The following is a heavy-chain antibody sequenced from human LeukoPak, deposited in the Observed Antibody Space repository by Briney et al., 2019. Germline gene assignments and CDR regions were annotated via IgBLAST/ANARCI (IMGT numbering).Heavy chain of an antibody. Sequence: SAKVSCKASGFTFTSSAMQWVRQARGQRLEWIGWIVVGSGNTNYAQKFQERVTITRDMSTSTAYMELSSLRSEDTAVYCCAADPHSPYPGAWGQGTLVTVSS. V-gene: IGHV1-58*02. CDR2: IVVGSGNT. CDR1: GFTFTSSA. J-gene: IGHJ4*02. CDR3: AADPHSPYPGA. D-gene: IGHD2-15*01.